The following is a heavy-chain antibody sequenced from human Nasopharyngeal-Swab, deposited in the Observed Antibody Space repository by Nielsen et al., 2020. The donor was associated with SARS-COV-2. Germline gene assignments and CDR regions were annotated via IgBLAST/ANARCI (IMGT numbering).Heavy chain of an antibody. Sequence: GSLRLSCAAPGFTFNNYNFNWVRQAPGKGLEWVSSISSSSSYIYYADSVKGRSTISRDNAKNSLYLQMNSLRAEDTAVYYCARDGLDYDFWSAYFMDVWGQGTTVTVSS. J-gene: IGHJ6*02. CDR1: GFTFNNYN. CDR3: ARDGLDYDFWSAYFMDV. CDR2: ISSSSSYI. V-gene: IGHV3-21*01. D-gene: IGHD3-3*01.